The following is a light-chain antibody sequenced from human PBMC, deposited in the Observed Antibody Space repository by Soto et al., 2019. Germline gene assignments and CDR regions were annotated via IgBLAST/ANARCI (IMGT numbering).Light chain of an antibody. CDR2: GAS. Sequence: EIVLTQSPGTLSLSPGERATLSCRTSQSITSNFLAWYQKKPGQSPMLLIYGASRRAKGIPDRFSGSGSGTDFSITISRLEPEDFAVYYCQQYGTSLSITFGQGTRLDI. V-gene: IGKV3-20*01. CDR3: QQYGTSLSIT. J-gene: IGKJ5*01. CDR1: QSITSNF.